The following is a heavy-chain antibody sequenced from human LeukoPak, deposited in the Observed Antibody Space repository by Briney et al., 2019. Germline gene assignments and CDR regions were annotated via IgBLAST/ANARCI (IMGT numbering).Heavy chain of an antibody. Sequence: GGSLRLSCAASGFTFRNYAMHWVRQAPGKGLEWVAVISSDESNKYYADSVKRRFTISRDNSKNTLYLQMNSLRAEDTAVYYCARDLFYYGSGAWYWGQGTLVTVSS. D-gene: IGHD3-10*01. J-gene: IGHJ4*02. CDR1: GFTFRNYA. CDR2: ISSDESNK. CDR3: ARDLFYYGSGAWY. V-gene: IGHV3-30*04.